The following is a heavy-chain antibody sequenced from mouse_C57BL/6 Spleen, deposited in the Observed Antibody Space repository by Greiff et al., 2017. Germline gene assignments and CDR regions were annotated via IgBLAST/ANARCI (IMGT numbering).Heavy chain of an antibody. CDR2: IYPRSGNT. V-gene: IGHV1-81*01. D-gene: IGHD1-1*01. CDR1: GYTFTCYG. CDR3: ARERGSSGYFDV. Sequence: VQLQQSGAELARPGASVKLSCKASGYTFTCYGISWVKQRTGQGLEWIGEIYPRSGNTYYNEKLKGKATLTADKSSSTAYMELRSLTSEDSAVYFCARERGSSGYFDVWGTGTTVTVSS. J-gene: IGHJ1*03.